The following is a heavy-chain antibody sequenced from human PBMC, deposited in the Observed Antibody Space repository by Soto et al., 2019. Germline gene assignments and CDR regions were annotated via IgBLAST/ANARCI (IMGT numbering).Heavy chain of an antibody. Sequence: QVQLVQSGAEVKKPGSSVTVSCKASGGTFSSSTISWVRQDPGQGLEWMGGIISIFGTANYAQKFQGRVTITADESTSTAYMELSSLRSEDTAVYYCARGNHRWLQLWYFDLWGRGTLVTVSS. CDR1: GGTFSSST. J-gene: IGHJ2*01. D-gene: IGHD5-12*01. V-gene: IGHV1-69*12. CDR2: IISIFGTA. CDR3: ARGNHRWLQLWYFDL.